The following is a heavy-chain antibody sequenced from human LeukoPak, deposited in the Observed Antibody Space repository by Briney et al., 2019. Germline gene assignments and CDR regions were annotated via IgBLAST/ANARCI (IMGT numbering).Heavy chain of an antibody. CDR2: VSPGGGPT. J-gene: IGHJ4*02. CDR3: AKDGAWLRFDD. Sequence: GGSLRLSCTVSGFTVSSNSMSWVRQAPGKGLEWVSGVSPGGGPTYYADSVKGRFTISRDDPKNTLYLQMENLRAEDTAVYYCAKDGAWLRFDDWGQGILVTVSS. D-gene: IGHD3-22*01. CDR1: GFTVSSNS. V-gene: IGHV3-23*01.